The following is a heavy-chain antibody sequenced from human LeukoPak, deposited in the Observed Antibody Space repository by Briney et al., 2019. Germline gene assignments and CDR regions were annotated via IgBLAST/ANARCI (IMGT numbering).Heavy chain of an antibody. V-gene: IGHV3-30-3*01. CDR1: GFTFSSYA. CDR2: ISYDGSNK. CDR3: ARDPPDIVVVPAASYFHWFDP. D-gene: IGHD2-2*01. Sequence: GGSLRLSCAASGFTFSSYAMHWVRQAPGKGLEWVAVISYDGSNKYYADSVKGRFTISRDNSKNTLYLQMNSLRAEDTAVYYCARDPPDIVVVPAASYFHWFDPWGQGTLVTVSS. J-gene: IGHJ5*02.